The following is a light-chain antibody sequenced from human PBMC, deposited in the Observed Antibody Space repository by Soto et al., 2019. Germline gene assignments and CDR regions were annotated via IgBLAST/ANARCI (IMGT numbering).Light chain of an antibody. CDR2: GAS. Sequence: EIVMTQSPATLSVSPGERATLCCRASQNVRSNLAWYQQKPGQAPRLLIYGASTRATGIPARFSGTGSGTEFTLTISSLQSEDFAVYYCQQYNTWPPITFGQGTRLEI. J-gene: IGKJ5*01. CDR1: QNVRSN. V-gene: IGKV3-15*01. CDR3: QQYNTWPPIT.